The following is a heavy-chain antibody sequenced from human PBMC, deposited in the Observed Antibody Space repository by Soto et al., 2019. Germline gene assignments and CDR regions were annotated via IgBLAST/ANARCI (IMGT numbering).Heavy chain of an antibody. Sequence: GGSLRLSCAASGFTFSSYSMNWVRQAPGKGLEWVSSISSSSSYIYYADSVKGRFTISRDNAKNSLYLQMNSLRAEDTAVYYCARDIVVGSSSFSGMDVWGQGTTVTVSS. CDR3: ARDIVVGSSSFSGMDV. CDR2: ISSSSSYI. CDR1: GFTFSSYS. J-gene: IGHJ6*02. V-gene: IGHV3-21*01. D-gene: IGHD6-13*01.